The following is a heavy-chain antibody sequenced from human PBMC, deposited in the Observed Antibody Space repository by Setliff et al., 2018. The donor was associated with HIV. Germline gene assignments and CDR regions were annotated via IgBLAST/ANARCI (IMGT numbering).Heavy chain of an antibody. J-gene: IGHJ4*02. Sequence: PGGSLRLSCSVSGFTFSDNYMGWIRLAPGKGLEWISSISHSSSPRHYADSVKGRFTISRDNAKNSLYLEMNRLRADDTAVYYCASSSMVRGAPDFWGQGTLVTAPQ. CDR1: GFTFSDNY. D-gene: IGHD3-10*01. CDR2: ISHSSSPR. CDR3: ASSSMVRGAPDF. V-gene: IGHV3-11*01.